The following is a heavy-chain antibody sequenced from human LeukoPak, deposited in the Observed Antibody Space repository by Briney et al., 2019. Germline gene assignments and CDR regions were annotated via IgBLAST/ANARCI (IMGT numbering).Heavy chain of an antibody. Sequence: PGGSLRLSCAASGFTFSSYSMNWVRQAPGKGLEWVSSISSSSSYIYYADSVKGRFTISRDNAKNSLYLQMNSLRAEDTAVYYCARDPAVTTPHFDYYYYMDVWGKGTTVTVSS. D-gene: IGHD4-23*01. CDR1: GFTFSSYS. CDR3: ARDPAVTTPHFDYYYYMDV. V-gene: IGHV3-21*01. J-gene: IGHJ6*03. CDR2: ISSSSSYI.